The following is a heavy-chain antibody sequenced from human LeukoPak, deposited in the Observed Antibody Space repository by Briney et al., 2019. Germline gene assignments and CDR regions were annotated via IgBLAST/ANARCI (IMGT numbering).Heavy chain of an antibody. CDR1: GFTFSSYG. J-gene: IGHJ4*02. CDR3: AKDLVGYCRSTTCSSDY. V-gene: IGHV3-30*02. Sequence: PGGSLRLSCAASGFTFSSYGMHWVRQAPGKGLEWAAFIRYDGSNKYYADSVKGRFTISRDNSKNTLYLQMNSLRAEDTAVYYCAKDLVGYCRSTTCSSDYWGQGTLVTVSS. CDR2: IRYDGSNK. D-gene: IGHD2-2*01.